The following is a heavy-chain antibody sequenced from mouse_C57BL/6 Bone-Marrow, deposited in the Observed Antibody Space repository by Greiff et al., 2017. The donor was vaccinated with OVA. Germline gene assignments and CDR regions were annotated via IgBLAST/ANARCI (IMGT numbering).Heavy chain of an antibody. D-gene: IGHD1-1*01. J-gene: IGHJ1*03. CDR3: ARRDYGVAHRGYFDV. V-gene: IGHV1-80*01. CDR2: IYPGDGDT. Sequence: VKLVESGAELVKPGASVKISCKASGYAFSSYWMNWVKQRPGKGLEWIGQIYPGDGDTNYNGKFKGKATLTADKSSSTAYMQLSSLTSEDSAVYFCARRDYGVAHRGYFDVWGTGTTVTVSS. CDR1: GYAFSSYW.